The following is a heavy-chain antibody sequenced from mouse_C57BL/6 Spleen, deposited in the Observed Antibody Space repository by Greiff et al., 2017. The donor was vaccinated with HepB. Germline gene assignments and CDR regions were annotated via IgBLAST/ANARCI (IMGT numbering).Heavy chain of an antibody. J-gene: IGHJ1*03. CDR2: IHPNSGST. CDR1: GYTFTSYW. CDR3: ARRAYYSNYAYFDV. Sequence: QVQLQQPGAELVKPGASVKLSCKASGYTFTSYWMHWVKQRPGQGLEWIGMIHPNSGSTNYNEKFKSKATLTVDKSSSTAYMQLSSLTSEDSAVYYCARRAYYSNYAYFDVWGTGTTVTVSS. V-gene: IGHV1-64*01. D-gene: IGHD2-5*01.